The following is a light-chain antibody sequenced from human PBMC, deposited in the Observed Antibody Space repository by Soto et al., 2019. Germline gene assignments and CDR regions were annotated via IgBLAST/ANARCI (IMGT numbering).Light chain of an antibody. Sequence: AIRMTQSPSSISDFTGDRVTITCRASQPISTYLAWYQQKPGTAPTLLIYAASTLQSGVPSRFSGSGSGTDFTLTISCLQSEDFATYFCQQYYTYPLAFGQGTKVEIK. V-gene: IGKV1-8*01. CDR3: QQYYTYPLA. J-gene: IGKJ1*01. CDR2: AAS. CDR1: QPISTY.